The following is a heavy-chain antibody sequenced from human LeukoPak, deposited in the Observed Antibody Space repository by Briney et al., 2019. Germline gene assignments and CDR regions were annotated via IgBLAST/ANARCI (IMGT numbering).Heavy chain of an antibody. Sequence: PSETLSLTCTVSGGSISSSSYYWGWIRQPPGKGLEWIGSIHYSGSTYYNPPLKSRVTISVDTSKNQFSLKLSSVAAADTAVYYCARALNSGYDYCFDYWGQGTLVTVSS. D-gene: IGHD5-12*01. CDR3: ARALNSGYDYCFDY. CDR2: IHYSGST. CDR1: GGSISSSSYY. V-gene: IGHV4-39*07. J-gene: IGHJ4*02.